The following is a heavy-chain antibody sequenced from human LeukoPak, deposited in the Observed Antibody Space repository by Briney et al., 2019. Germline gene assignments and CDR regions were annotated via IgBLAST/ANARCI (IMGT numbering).Heavy chain of an antibody. CDR2: IKEDGSEK. J-gene: IGHJ4*02. Sequence: GGSLRLSCAASGFTFSSYWMTWVRQAPGKGLEWVANIKEDGSEKYYVDSVRGRFTISRDNARNSLYLQMSSLRGEDTAMYYCARATVTLDYWGQGTLVTVSS. CDR3: ARATVTLDY. D-gene: IGHD4-17*01. V-gene: IGHV3-7*01. CDR1: GFTFSSYW.